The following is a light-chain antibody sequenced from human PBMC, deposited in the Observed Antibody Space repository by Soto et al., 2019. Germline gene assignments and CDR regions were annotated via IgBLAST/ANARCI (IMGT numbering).Light chain of an antibody. Sequence: QSALTQPASVSGSPGQSITITCTGTSSDVGTYNYVSWYQHRPGKAPKLMIYDVSYRPSGVSNRFSGSKSANTASLTIPGLQAEDEVDYYFSSYTTSNTQVFGGGTKLTVL. V-gene: IGLV2-14*01. CDR1: SSDVGTYNY. CDR2: DVS. CDR3: SSYTTSNTQV. J-gene: IGLJ3*02.